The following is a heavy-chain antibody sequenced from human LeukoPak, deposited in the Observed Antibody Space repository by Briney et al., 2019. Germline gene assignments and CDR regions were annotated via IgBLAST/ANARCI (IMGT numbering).Heavy chain of an antibody. V-gene: IGHV1-2*02. D-gene: IGHD5-18*01. J-gene: IGHJ4*02. CDR3: ARGDRIQLWLLYYFDY. CDR1: GYTFTGYY. Sequence: ASVKVSCKASGYTFTGYYMHWVRKAPGLGLEWMGWINPNSGGTNHAQKFQGRVTMTRDTSISTAYMELSRLRSDDTAVYYCARGDRIQLWLLYYFDYWGQGTLVTVSS. CDR2: INPNSGGT.